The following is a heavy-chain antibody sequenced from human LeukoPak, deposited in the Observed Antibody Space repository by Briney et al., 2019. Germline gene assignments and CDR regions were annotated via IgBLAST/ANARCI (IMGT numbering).Heavy chain of an antibody. Sequence: GGSLRLSCAASGFTVSDNYMSWVRQAPGKGLEWVSVIYSGGSTYYADSVKGRFTISRDNSKNTLYLQVNSLRAEDTAVYYCARGLSGSYHYFDYWGQGTLVAVSS. CDR2: IYSGGST. J-gene: IGHJ4*02. D-gene: IGHD1-26*01. CDR1: GFTVSDNY. V-gene: IGHV3-53*01. CDR3: ARGLSGSYHYFDY.